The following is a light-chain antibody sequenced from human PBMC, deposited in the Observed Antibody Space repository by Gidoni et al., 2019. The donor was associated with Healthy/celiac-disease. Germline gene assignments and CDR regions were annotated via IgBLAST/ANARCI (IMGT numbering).Light chain of an antibody. Sequence: DIQMTQSPSSLSASVGYRVTITCQASQDISNYLNWYQQKPGKAPKLLIYDASNLETGVPSRCSGSGSGTDFTCTISSLQPEDIATYYCQQYTTFGPGTKVDIK. J-gene: IGKJ3*01. CDR1: QDISNY. CDR2: DAS. V-gene: IGKV1-33*01. CDR3: QQYTT.